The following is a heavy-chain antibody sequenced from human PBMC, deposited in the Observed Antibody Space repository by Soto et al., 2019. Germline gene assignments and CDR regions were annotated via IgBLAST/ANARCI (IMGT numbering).Heavy chain of an antibody. J-gene: IGHJ4*02. V-gene: IGHV1-69*06. CDR2: IIPIFGTA. CDR3: AFRELLGGYFDY. Sequence: SVKVSCKASGGTFSSYAISWVRQAPGQGLEWMGGIIPIFGTANYAQKFQGRVTITADKSTSTAYMELSSLRSEDTAVYYCAFRELLGGYFDYWGQGTMVTVYS. D-gene: IGHD1-26*01. CDR1: GGTFSSYA.